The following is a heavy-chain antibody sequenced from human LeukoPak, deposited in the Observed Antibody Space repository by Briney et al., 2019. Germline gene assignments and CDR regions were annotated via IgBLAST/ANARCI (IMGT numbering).Heavy chain of an antibody. CDR1: GFTFNTFA. J-gene: IGHJ4*02. Sequence: GGSLRLSCAASGFTFNTFAMSWVRQAPGKGLEWVSSISSSSSYIYYADSVKGRFTISRDNAKNSLYLQMNSLRAEDTAVYYCARDRPGSGSYSHDYWGQGTLVTVSS. D-gene: IGHD3-10*01. CDR3: ARDRPGSGSYSHDY. V-gene: IGHV3-21*01. CDR2: ISSSSSYI.